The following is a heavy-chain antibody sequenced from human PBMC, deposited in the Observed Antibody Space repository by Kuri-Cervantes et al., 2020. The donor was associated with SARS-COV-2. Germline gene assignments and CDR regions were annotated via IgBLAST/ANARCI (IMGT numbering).Heavy chain of an antibody. CDR3: ARDRAYSSSEYNWFDP. CDR1: GFTFSTYS. Sequence: GESLKISCAASGFTFSTYSMTWVRQAPGKGLEWVSSISSSSSQRYYVDSVKGRFTISRDNAKNSLYLQMNSLRAEDTAVYYCARDRAYSSSEYNWFDPWGQGTLVTVSS. J-gene: IGHJ5*02. CDR2: ISSSSSQR. D-gene: IGHD6-6*01. V-gene: IGHV3-21*01.